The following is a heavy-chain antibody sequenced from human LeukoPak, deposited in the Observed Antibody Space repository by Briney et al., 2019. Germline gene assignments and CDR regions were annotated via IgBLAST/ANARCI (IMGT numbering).Heavy chain of an antibody. V-gene: IGHV4-34*01. CDR2: INHGGSS. CDR3: ARGQRSRGSGSYYSF. D-gene: IGHD3-10*01. CDR1: GGSFSGYY. J-gene: IGHJ4*02. Sequence: PSQTLSLTCAVSGGSFSGYYWSWIRQPPGKGLEWIGEINHGGSSNYNPSLKRRVTISVDTSKAQFSLKLISVTAADTAVYYCARGQRSRGSGSYYSFWGQGTLVTVSS.